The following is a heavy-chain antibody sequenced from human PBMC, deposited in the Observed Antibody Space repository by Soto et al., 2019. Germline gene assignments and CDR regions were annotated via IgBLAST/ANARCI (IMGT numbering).Heavy chain of an antibody. D-gene: IGHD3-10*01. CDR3: ARALDRSSGSYYVRSIGGMDV. Sequence: QVQLQESGPGLVKPSQTLSLTCTVSGGSISSGGYYWSWIRQHPGKGLEWIGYIYYSGSTYYNPSLKSRVTIAVDTSKNQFSLKLSSVTAADTAVYYCARALDRSSGSYYVRSIGGMDVWGQGTTVTVSS. CDR2: IYYSGST. V-gene: IGHV4-31*03. J-gene: IGHJ6*02. CDR1: GGSISSGGYY.